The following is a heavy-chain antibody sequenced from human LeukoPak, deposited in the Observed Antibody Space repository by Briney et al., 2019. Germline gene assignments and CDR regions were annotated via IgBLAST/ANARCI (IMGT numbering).Heavy chain of an antibody. Sequence: SETLSLTCTVSGGSISSYYWSWIRQPPGKGLEWIGYIYYSGSTNYNPSLKSRVTISVDTSKNQFSLKLSSVTAADTAVYYCARGLVTMVRVNYFDYWGQGTLVTVSS. CDR3: ARGLVTMVRVNYFDY. J-gene: IGHJ4*02. CDR2: IYYSGST. D-gene: IGHD3-10*01. V-gene: IGHV4-59*01. CDR1: GGSISSYY.